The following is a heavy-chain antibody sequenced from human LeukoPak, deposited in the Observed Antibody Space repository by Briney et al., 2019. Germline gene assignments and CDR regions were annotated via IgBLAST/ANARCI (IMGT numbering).Heavy chain of an antibody. J-gene: IGHJ4*02. CDR1: GFTFNSYT. Sequence: GGSLRLSCAASGFTFNSYTLNWVRQAPGKGLEWVSFIYSGTIHYSDSVKGRFTISRDNSKNTLYLQMNSLRAEDTAVYYCARRAGAYPHPYDYWGQGTLVTVSS. CDR3: ARRAGAYPHPYDY. CDR2: IYSGTI. V-gene: IGHV3-53*01. D-gene: IGHD3-16*01.